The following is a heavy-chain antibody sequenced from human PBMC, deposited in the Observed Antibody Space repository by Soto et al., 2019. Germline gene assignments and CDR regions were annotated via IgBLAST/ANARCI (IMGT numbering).Heavy chain of an antibody. Sequence: ASVKVSCKASGYTYTSYYMHWVRKAPGQGLEWMGIINPSGGSTSYAQKFQGRVTITADESTSTAYMELSSLRSEDTAVYYCARDLVDYGGNSGAFDPWGQGTLVTVSS. J-gene: IGHJ5*02. CDR1: GYTYTSYY. D-gene: IGHD4-17*01. V-gene: IGHV1-46*01. CDR3: ARDLVDYGGNSGAFDP. CDR2: INPSGGST.